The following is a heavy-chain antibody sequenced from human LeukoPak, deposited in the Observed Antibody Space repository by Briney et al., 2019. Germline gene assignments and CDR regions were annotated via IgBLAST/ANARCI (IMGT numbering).Heavy chain of an antibody. CDR1: GFTFSGSA. CDR2: IRSKANSYAT. D-gene: IGHD6-13*01. CDR3: TRQVDNLSSSWYYYYYYMDV. Sequence: GGSLRLSCAASGFTFSGSAMHWVRQASGKGLEWVGRIRSKANSYATAYAASVKGRFTISRDDSKNTAYLQMNSLKTEDTAVYYCTRQVDNLSSSWYYYYYYMDVWGKGTTVTVSS. V-gene: IGHV3-73*01. J-gene: IGHJ6*03.